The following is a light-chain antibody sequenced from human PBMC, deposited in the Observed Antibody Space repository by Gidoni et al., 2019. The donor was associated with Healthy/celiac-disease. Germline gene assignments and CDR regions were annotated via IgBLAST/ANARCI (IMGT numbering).Light chain of an antibody. J-gene: IGKJ1*01. CDR1: QNVTSSY. CDR3: QQYGTSPGT. Sequence: ELVLTQSPDTLSLSPGERATLSCRASQNVTSSYLAWYQQEPGQAPRLLIFGASTRATGLPDRFSGSGSGTDFTLTISRLEPEDFAVYFCQQYGTSPGTFGQGTRVEIK. CDR2: GAS. V-gene: IGKV3-20*01.